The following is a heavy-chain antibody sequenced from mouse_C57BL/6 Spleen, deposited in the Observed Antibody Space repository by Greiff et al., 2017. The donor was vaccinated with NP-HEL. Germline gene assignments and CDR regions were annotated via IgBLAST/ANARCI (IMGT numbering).Heavy chain of an antibody. Sequence: QVQLKQSGAELARPGASVKMSCKASGYTFTSYTMHWVKQRPGQGLEWIGYINPSSGYTKYNQKFKDKATLTADKSSSTAYMQLSSLTSEDSAVYYCASGSGPDYWGQGTTLTVSS. CDR2: INPSSGYT. J-gene: IGHJ2*01. D-gene: IGHD3-2*02. CDR1: GYTFTSYT. CDR3: ASGSGPDY. V-gene: IGHV1-4*01.